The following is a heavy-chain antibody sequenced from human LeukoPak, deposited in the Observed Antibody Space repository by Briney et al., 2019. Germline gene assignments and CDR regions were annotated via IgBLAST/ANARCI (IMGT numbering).Heavy chain of an antibody. Sequence: ASVKVSCKTSGYTFTGYYMHWVRQAPGQGLEWMGRISAYNGNTNFAQKLQGRVTMTMTTDTSTTTAYMELRSLRSDDTAVYYCARGGYWGQGTLVTVSS. V-gene: IGHV1-18*04. CDR2: ISAYNGNT. D-gene: IGHD2-15*01. CDR1: GYTFTGYY. J-gene: IGHJ4*02. CDR3: ARGGY.